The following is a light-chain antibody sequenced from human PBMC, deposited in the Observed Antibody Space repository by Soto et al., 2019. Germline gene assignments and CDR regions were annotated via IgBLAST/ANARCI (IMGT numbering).Light chain of an antibody. J-gene: IGLJ2*01. CDR3: SSYAGNNVV. CDR1: SSDVGGYNY. V-gene: IGLV2-8*01. CDR2: EVS. Sequence: QSALTQPPSASGSPGQSVTISCTATSSDVGGYNYVSWYQQHPGKAPKLMIYEVSKRPSGVPDRFSGSKSGNTASLTVSGLQAEDEADYYCSSYAGNNVVFGGGTKLTVL.